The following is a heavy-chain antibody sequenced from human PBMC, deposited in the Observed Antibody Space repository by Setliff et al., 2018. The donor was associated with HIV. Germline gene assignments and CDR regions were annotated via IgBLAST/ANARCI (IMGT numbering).Heavy chain of an antibody. J-gene: IGHJ4*02. Sequence: PSETLSLTCSVSGGSVNSYHWSWIRQPPGKGLEWIGYIYKSGTTNYSPSLKSRVTISAGPSKNQFSLKLTSVTAADTAVYYCGRLSETAMASFDSWGQGTMVTVSS. CDR3: GRLSETAMASFDS. V-gene: IGHV4-59*08. CDR2: IYKSGTT. CDR1: GGSVNSYH. D-gene: IGHD2-21*02.